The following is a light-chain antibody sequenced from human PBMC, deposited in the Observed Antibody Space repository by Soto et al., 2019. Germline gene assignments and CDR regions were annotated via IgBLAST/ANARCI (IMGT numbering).Light chain of an antibody. CDR3: QQRSTWPLN. CDR1: QNVGGY. Sequence: EIVLTQSPATLSLSPGERATLSCRASQNVGGYLAWYQQKPGQAPRLLIYDASNRATGIPARFSGSGSGTDFSLTISRIEPEDLAVYYCQQRSTWPLNFGGGTKVEIK. J-gene: IGKJ4*01. CDR2: DAS. V-gene: IGKV3-11*01.